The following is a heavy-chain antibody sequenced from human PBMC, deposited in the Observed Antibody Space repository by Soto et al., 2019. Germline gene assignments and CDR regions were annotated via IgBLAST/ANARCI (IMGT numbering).Heavy chain of an antibody. CDR2: IKQDGSEK. CDR1: GFTFSTEW. Sequence: PGGSLRLSCAASGFTFSTEWMSWVRQAPGKGLEWVANIKQDGSEKYYVDSVKGRFTISRDNAKNSLYFQMNSLRVEDTAVYYSTRDSYYSNYNWGQGALVPVSS. J-gene: IGHJ1*01. V-gene: IGHV3-7*05. D-gene: IGHD4-4*01. CDR3: TRDSYYSNYN.